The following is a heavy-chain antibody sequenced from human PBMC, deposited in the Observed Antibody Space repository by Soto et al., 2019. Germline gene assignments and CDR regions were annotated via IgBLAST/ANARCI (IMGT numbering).Heavy chain of an antibody. V-gene: IGHV3-30*18. CDR3: AKGGRQWLVTCGVNC. CDR1: GFTFSDYA. Sequence: VQLVESGGGVVQPGRSLRLSCAASGFTFSDYAMHWVRQAPGKGLEWVAVVSHDGRNTHYADSVKGRFTISRDSSKNTVSLEMTGVRAEDTAVYYWAKGGRQWLVTCGVNCWGQGALVPVSS. CDR2: VSHDGRNT. D-gene: IGHD6-19*01. J-gene: IGHJ4*02.